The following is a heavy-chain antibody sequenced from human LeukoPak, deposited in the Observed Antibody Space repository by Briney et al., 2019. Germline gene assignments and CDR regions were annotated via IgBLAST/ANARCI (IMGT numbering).Heavy chain of an antibody. J-gene: IGHJ5*02. CDR1: GGSISSYY. CDR2: IYYSGST. V-gene: IGHV4-59*08. Sequence: SETLSLTCTVSGGSISSYYWSWIRQPPGKGLEWIGYIYYSGSTNYNPSLKSRVTISVDTSKNQFPLKLSSVTAADTAVYYCARNIVVVPAAQRGVWFDPWGQGTLVTVSS. CDR3: ARNIVVVPAAQRGVWFDP. D-gene: IGHD2-2*01.